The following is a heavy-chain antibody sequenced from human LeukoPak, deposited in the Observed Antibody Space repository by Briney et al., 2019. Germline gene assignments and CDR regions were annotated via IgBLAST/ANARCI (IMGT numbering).Heavy chain of an antibody. Sequence: GGSLRLSCAASGFTFSIWAMSWVRQAPGKGLEWVSSISSGTGTTFYADSVRGRFTISRDNSKNTLFLQMTFLRAEDTAIYYCAKAGGYSGDLGDYYFDYWGQGTLVTASS. V-gene: IGHV3-23*01. CDR1: GFTFSIWA. CDR3: AKAGGYSGDLGDYYFDY. J-gene: IGHJ4*02. CDR2: ISSGTGTT. D-gene: IGHD1-26*01.